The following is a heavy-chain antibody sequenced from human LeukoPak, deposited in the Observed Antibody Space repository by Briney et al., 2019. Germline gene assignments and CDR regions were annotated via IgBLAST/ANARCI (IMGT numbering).Heavy chain of an antibody. CDR2: IYYSGST. Sequence: SETLSLTCTVSGGSISNNNYYWGWIRQPPGKGLEWIGSIYYSGSTYYNPPLKSRVTISVDTSKNHFSLELSSVTAADTAFYYCARLKDYDSSGQIWGYYFDYWGQGTLVTVSS. CDR3: ARLKDYDSSGQIWGYYFDY. V-gene: IGHV4-39*02. CDR1: GGSISNNNYY. D-gene: IGHD3-22*01. J-gene: IGHJ4*02.